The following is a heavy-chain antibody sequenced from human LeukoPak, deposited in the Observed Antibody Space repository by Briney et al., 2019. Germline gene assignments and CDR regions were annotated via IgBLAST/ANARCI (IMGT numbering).Heavy chain of an antibody. J-gene: IGHJ4*02. CDR1: GLTFSIHG. Sequence: GGPLRLFCAPSGLTFSIHGMQWVRNAPGKGLEWVAVISYDGSNKYYADSVKGRFTISRDNSKNTLYLQMNSLRAENTAVYYCAKGVVTFIDYWGQGTLVTVSS. CDR2: ISYDGSNK. CDR3: AKGVVTFIDY. V-gene: IGHV3-30*18. D-gene: IGHD4-23*01.